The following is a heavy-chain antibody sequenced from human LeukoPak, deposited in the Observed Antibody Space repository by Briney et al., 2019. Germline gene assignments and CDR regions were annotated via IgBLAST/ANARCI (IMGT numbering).Heavy chain of an antibody. CDR2: VHPNSGGT. J-gene: IGHJ3*02. CDR3: ARHTTIFGVVIIDI. D-gene: IGHD3-3*01. CDR1: GYTFTGYY. V-gene: IGHV1-2*02. Sequence: GASVKVSCKASGYTFTGYYMHWLRQAPGQGLEWMGWVHPNSGGTNYAQKFQGRVTMTRDTSISTAYMDLSSLRSDDTAVYYCARHTTIFGVVIIDIWGQGTMVTVSS.